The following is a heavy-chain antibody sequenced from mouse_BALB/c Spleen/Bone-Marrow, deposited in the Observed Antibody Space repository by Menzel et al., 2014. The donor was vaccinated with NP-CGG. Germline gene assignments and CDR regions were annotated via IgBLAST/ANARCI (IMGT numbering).Heavy chain of an antibody. CDR1: GYAFTNYL. V-gene: IGHV1-54*01. D-gene: IGHD2-3*01. J-gene: IGHJ3*01. Sequence: QVQLQQSGAELVRPGTSVKVSCKASGYAFTNYLIEWVKQRPGQGLEWIGMINPGSGGTNYSEKFKGKATLTADKSSSTAYMQLSSLTSDDSAVYFCARDWLLPSAYWGQGTLVTVST. CDR2: INPGSGGT. CDR3: ARDWLLPSAY.